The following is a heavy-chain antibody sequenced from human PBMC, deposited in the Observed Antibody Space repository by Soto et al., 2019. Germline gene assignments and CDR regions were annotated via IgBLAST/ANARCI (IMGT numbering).Heavy chain of an antibody. D-gene: IGHD3-16*02. CDR2: IYYSGST. CDR3: ARVRLGELSLVPAFDI. Sequence: KPSETLSLTCTVSGGSISSGGYYWSWIRQHPGKGLEWIGYIYYSGSTYYNPSLKSRVTISVDTSKNQFSLKLSSVTAADTAVYYCARVRLGELSLVPAFDIWGQGTMVTVSS. V-gene: IGHV4-31*03. J-gene: IGHJ3*02. CDR1: GGSISSGGYY.